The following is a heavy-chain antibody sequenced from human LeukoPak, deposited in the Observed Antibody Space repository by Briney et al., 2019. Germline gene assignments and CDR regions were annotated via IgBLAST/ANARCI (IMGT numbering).Heavy chain of an antibody. V-gene: IGHV1-8*03. Sequence: ASVTVSCTASGYTFTSYDINWVRQAPGQGLEWMGWMNPNSGNTGYAQKFQGRVTITRNTSISTAYMELSSLRSEDTAVYYCARGGPVYYDFWSGYSGGNNWFDPWGQGTLVTVSS. CDR2: MNPNSGNT. CDR1: GYTFTSYD. CDR3: ARGGPVYYDFWSGYSGGNNWFDP. D-gene: IGHD3-3*01. J-gene: IGHJ5*02.